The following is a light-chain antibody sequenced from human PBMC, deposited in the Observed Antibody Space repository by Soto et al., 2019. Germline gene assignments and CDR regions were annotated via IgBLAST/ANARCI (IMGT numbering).Light chain of an antibody. CDR3: QQYNNWPSIT. Sequence: EIVMTQSPATLSVSPGERATLSCGASQSISSNLAWYQQKPGQAPRLLINGTSTRATGIPARFSGSGSGTEFTLTISSLQSEDFAVYYCQQYNNWPSITFGQGTRLEIK. CDR2: GTS. J-gene: IGKJ5*01. V-gene: IGKV3-15*01. CDR1: QSISSN.